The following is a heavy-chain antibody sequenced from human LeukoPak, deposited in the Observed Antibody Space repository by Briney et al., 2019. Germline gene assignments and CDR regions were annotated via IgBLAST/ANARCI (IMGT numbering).Heavy chain of an antibody. Sequence: GGPLSLPWPASGFPFSSYAMSWVRKAPGKGLGGVSAISGSGGSTYYADSVKGRFTISRDNSKNTLYLQMNSLRAEDTAVYYCAKDRPYVVTFEVWGKGTTVTVSS. CDR3: AKDRPYVVTFEV. J-gene: IGHJ6*04. V-gene: IGHV3-23*01. D-gene: IGHD4-23*01. CDR1: GFPFSSYA. CDR2: ISGSGGST.